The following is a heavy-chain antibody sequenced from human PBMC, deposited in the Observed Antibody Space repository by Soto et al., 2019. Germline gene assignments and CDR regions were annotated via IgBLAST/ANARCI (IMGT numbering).Heavy chain of an antibody. CDR3: ARDLRAVAGTWYYYGMDV. D-gene: IGHD6-19*01. Sequence: PSETLSLTCPVSGGSISSYYWSWIRQPPGKGLEWIGYIYYSGRTNYNPSLKSRVTISEDTSNNQFSPKLRSVTTTDSAVYYCARDLRAVAGTWYYYGMDVWGQGTTVT. V-gene: IGHV4-59*01. CDR1: GGSISSYY. CDR2: IYYSGRT. J-gene: IGHJ6*02.